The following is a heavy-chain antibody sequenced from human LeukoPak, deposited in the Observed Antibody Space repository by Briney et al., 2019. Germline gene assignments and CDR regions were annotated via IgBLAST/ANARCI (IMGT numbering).Heavy chain of an antibody. V-gene: IGHV4-31*03. Sequence: SETLSLTCTVSGGSISSSSYYWGWIRQPPGKGLEWIGYIYYSGSTYYNPSLKSRVTISVDTSKNQFSLKLSSVTAADTAVYYCARDAAVAGNLAFDIWDQGTMVTVSS. CDR3: ARDAAVAGNLAFDI. CDR1: GGSISSSSYY. J-gene: IGHJ3*02. D-gene: IGHD6-19*01. CDR2: IYYSGST.